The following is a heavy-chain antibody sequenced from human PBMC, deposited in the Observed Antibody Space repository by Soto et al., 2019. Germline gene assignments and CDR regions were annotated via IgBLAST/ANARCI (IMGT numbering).Heavy chain of an antibody. D-gene: IGHD3-10*01. CDR3: ASVGVLWFGESDRAFDI. Sequence: GGSLRLSCVASGFTFDDYAMHWVRQAPGKGLEWVSGISWNSGSIGYADSVKGRFTISRDNAKNSLYLQMNSLRAEDTALYYCASVGVLWFGESDRAFDIWGQGTMVTVSS. V-gene: IGHV3-9*01. CDR2: ISWNSGSI. CDR1: GFTFDDYA. J-gene: IGHJ3*02.